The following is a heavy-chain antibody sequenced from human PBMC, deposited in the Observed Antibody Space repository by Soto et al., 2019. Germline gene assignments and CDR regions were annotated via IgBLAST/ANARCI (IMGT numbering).Heavy chain of an antibody. CDR1: GFTFSSYA. Sequence: GGSLRLSCAASGFTFSSYAMHWIRQAPGKGLEWVAVISYDGSNKYYADSVKGRFTISRDNSKNTLYLQMNSLRAEDTAVYYCAREDCSSTSCPQVFDYWGQGTLVTVSS. CDR2: ISYDGSNK. D-gene: IGHD2-2*01. V-gene: IGHV3-30-3*01. CDR3: AREDCSSTSCPQVFDY. J-gene: IGHJ4*02.